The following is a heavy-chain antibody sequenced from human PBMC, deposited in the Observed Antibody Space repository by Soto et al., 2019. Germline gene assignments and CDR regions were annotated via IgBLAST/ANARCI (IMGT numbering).Heavy chain of an antibody. Sequence: ASVKGSCKASGYTLTSYDINWVRQATGQGLEWMGWMNPNSGNTGYAQKFQGRVTVTRNTSISTAYMELSSLRSEDTAVYYCANLGYCTNGVCPKGWVPVGYYMDVWGKGTTVTVSS. J-gene: IGHJ6*03. CDR3: ANLGYCTNGVCPKGWVPVGYYMDV. CDR1: GYTLTSYD. CDR2: MNPNSGNT. V-gene: IGHV1-8*01. D-gene: IGHD2-8*01.